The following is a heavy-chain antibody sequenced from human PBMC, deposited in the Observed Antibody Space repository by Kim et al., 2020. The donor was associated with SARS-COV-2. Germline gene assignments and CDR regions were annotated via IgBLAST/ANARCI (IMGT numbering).Heavy chain of an antibody. V-gene: IGHV3-21*01. Sequence: GGSLRLSCAASGFTFSSYSMNWVRQAPGKGLEWVSSISSSSSYIYYADSVKGRFTISRDNAKNSLYLQMNSLRAEDTAVYYCARDQDTAMTPKIYVRTYYYYGMDVWSQGTTVTVSS. D-gene: IGHD5-18*01. J-gene: IGHJ6*02. CDR3: ARDQDTAMTPKIYVRTYYYYGMDV. CDR2: ISSSSSYI. CDR1: GFTFSSYS.